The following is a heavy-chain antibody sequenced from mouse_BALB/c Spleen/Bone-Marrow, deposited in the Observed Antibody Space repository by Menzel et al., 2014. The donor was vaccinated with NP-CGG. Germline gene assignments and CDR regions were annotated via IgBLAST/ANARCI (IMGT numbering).Heavy chain of an antibody. CDR2: ISYSGST. D-gene: IGHD1-2*01. CDR1: GDSITSGY. CDR3: ATYDGYYFDY. J-gene: IGHJ2*01. V-gene: IGHV3-8*02. Sequence: VQLQHSGPSLVKPSQTLSLTCSVSGDSITSGYWNWIRQFPGNKLEYMGYISYSGSTYYNPSLKSRISITRDTSKNHYYLQLKSVTAEDSATYYCATYDGYYFDYWGQGTPLTVSS.